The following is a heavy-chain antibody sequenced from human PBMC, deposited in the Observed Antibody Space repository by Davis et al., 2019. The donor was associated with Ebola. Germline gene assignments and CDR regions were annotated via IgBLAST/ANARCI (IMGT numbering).Heavy chain of an antibody. CDR1: GFTFTSSA. D-gene: IGHD6-19*01. J-gene: IGHJ4*02. V-gene: IGHV1-58*01. CDR2: IVVGSGNT. CDR3: ARAPPSSGWFRPDY. Sequence: AASVKVSCKASGFTFTSSAVQWVRQARGQRLEWIGWIVVGSGNTNYAQKFQERVTITRDMSTSTAYMELSSLRSEDTAVYYCARAPPSSGWFRPDYWGQGTLVTVSS.